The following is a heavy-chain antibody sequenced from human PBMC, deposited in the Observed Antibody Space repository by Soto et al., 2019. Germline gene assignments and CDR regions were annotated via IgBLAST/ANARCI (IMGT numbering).Heavy chain of an antibody. CDR2: INHSGST. CDR3: AKGYCSSSSCFNWFDS. V-gene: IGHV4-34*01. J-gene: IGHJ5*01. D-gene: IGHD2-2*01. Sequence: SETLSLTCAVYGGSFSGNYWSWIRQPPGKGLEWIGEINHSGSTNYNPSLKSRVTISVDTSKNQFSLRLTSVTAADTAVYYCAKGYCSSSSCFNWFDSWGQGTQVTVS. CDR1: GGSFSGNY.